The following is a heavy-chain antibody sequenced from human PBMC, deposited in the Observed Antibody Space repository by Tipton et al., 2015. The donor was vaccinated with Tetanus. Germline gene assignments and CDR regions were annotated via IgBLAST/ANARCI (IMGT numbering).Heavy chain of an antibody. CDR1: GFTFSSYS. D-gene: IGHD3-3*01. V-gene: IGHV3-48*01. Sequence: GSLRLSCEASGFTSGFTFSSYSMNWVRQAPGKGLEWVSYISSSSSTIYYADSVKGRFTISRDNAKNSLYLQMNSLRAEDTAVYYCARDAGGWSGKDYYGMDVWGQGTTVTVSS. CDR2: ISSSSSTI. CDR3: ARDAGGWSGKDYYGMDV. J-gene: IGHJ6*02.